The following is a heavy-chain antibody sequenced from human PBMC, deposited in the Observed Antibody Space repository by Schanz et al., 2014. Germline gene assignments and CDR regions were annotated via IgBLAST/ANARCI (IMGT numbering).Heavy chain of an antibody. CDR1: GFTFSAYW. CDR3: ARGRSLGWCDY. Sequence: ESGGGLVQPGGSLRLSCAASGFTFSAYWMTWVRQAPGKGLDWVGIIKPDGSEKFYVDSVKGRFTISRDNAKNLMYLHLNSLRAEDTAVYYCARGRSLGWCDYWGQGTLVTVSS. J-gene: IGHJ4*02. D-gene: IGHD2-21*01. V-gene: IGHV3-7*01. CDR2: IKPDGSEK.